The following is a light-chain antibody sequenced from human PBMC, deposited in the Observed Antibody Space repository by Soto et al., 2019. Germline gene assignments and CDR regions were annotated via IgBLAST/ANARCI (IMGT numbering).Light chain of an antibody. Sequence: DIQMPQSQSSLSASVGDRVTITCQASQNINNYLNWYQQKPGRAPKLLIYDASNLEAGVPSRFRGSGSGTDFTFTISRLQPEDIATYYCQQYENLPTFGQGTRLENK. V-gene: IGKV1-33*01. CDR1: QNINNY. CDR3: QQYENLPT. J-gene: IGKJ5*01. CDR2: DAS.